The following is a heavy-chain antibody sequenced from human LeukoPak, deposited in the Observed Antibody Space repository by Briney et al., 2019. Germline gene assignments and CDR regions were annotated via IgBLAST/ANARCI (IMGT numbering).Heavy chain of an antibody. V-gene: IGHV1-46*01. CDR2: INPSGGST. CDR3: ARDPTNYYYDSSGYYPSYFDY. CDR1: GYTFTSYY. Sequence: ASVNVSCKASGYTFTSYYMHWVRQAPGQGLEWMGIINPSGGSTSYAQKFQGRVTMTRDTSTSTVYMELSSLRSEDTAVYYCARDPTNYYYDSSGYYPSYFDYWGQGTLVTVSS. D-gene: IGHD3-22*01. J-gene: IGHJ4*02.